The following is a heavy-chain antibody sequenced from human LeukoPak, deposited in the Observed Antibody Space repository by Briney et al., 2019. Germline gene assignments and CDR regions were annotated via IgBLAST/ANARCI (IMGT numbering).Heavy chain of an antibody. J-gene: IGHJ5*02. CDR3: ARDQPYSGSYSHP. D-gene: IGHD1-26*01. CDR2: ISAYNGNT. V-gene: IGHV1-18*01. Sequence: ASLKVSCKTSGYTFTHYVISWVRQAPGQGLEWMGWISAYNGNTNYAQKLQGRVTMTTDTSTSTAYMELRSLRSDDTAVYYCARDQPYSGSYSHPWGQGTLVTVSS. CDR1: GYTFTHYV.